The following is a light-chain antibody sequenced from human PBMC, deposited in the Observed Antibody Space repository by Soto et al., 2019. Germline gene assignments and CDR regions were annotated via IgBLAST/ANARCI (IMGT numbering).Light chain of an antibody. J-gene: IGLJ1*01. V-gene: IGLV2-14*01. CDR2: EVS. CDR3: FPYTSSGTYV. CDR1: SSDVGNYKY. Sequence: QSALTQPASVSGSPGQSITISCTGTSSDVGNYKYVSWHQQHPGKAPKLMIYEVSNRPSGVSNRFSGSKPGNTASLTISGLQAEDETDYYCFPYTSSGTYVFGTGTKVTVL.